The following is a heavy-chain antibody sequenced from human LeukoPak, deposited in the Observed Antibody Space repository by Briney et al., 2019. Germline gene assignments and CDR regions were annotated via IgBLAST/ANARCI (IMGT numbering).Heavy chain of an antibody. V-gene: IGHV3-21*01. CDR2: ISSSSSYI. J-gene: IGHJ4*02. CDR1: GFTFSSYS. D-gene: IGHD3-10*01. Sequence: PGGSLRLSCAASGFTFSSYSMNWVRQAPGKGLEWVSSISSSSSYIHYADSVKGRFTISRDNAKNSLYLQMNSLRAEDTAVYYCARELTYYYGSGSYYYFDYWGQGTLVTVSS. CDR3: ARELTYYYGSGSYYYFDY.